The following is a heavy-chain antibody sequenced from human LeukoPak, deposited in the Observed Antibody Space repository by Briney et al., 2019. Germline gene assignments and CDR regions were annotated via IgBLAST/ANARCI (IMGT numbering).Heavy chain of an antibody. CDR1: GFTFNSYG. J-gene: IGHJ4*02. D-gene: IGHD3-10*01. Sequence: GGSLRLSCVGSGFTFNSYGMHWVRQAPGKGLQWVAAITYDGSTRYHADSVKGRFTISRDNSNNTLYLHMNSLRAEDTAVYYCAKLPSYYYGSGSYYTHWGQGTLVTVSS. CDR2: ITYDGSTR. V-gene: IGHV3-33*05. CDR3: AKLPSYYYGSGSYYTH.